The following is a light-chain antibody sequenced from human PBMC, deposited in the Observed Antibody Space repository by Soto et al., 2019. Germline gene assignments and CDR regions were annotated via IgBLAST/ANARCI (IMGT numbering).Light chain of an antibody. CDR2: GAS. J-gene: IGKJ1*01. CDR3: QLYGTAGT. Sequence: EIVMTQSPATLSVSPGERATLSCRASQSVSSNLAWYQQKPGQAPRLLIYGASTRATGIPARFSGSGSGTEFTLTISSLQSEDFAVYYCQLYGTAGTFGQGTKVEIK. CDR1: QSVSSN. V-gene: IGKV3-15*01.